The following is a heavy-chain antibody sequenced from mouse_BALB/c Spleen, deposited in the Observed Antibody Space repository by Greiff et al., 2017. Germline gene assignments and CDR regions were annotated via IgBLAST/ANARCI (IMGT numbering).Heavy chain of an antibody. CDR1: GFTFSSFG. Sequence: EVQRVESGGGLVQPGGSRKLSCAASGFTFSSFGMHWVRQAPEKGLEWVAYISSGSSTIYYADTVKGRFTISRDNPKNTLFLQMTSLRSEDTAMYYCARSRGYYGNYVGYWGQGTTLTVSS. J-gene: IGHJ2*01. D-gene: IGHD2-1*01. CDR2: ISSGSSTI. CDR3: ARSRGYYGNYVGY. V-gene: IGHV5-17*02.